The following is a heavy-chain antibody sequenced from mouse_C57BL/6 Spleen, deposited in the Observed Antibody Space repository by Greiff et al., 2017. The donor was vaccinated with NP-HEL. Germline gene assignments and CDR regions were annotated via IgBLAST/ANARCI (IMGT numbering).Heavy chain of an antibody. V-gene: IGHV1-50*01. J-gene: IGHJ2*01. CDR1: GYTFTSYW. D-gene: IGHD1-1*01. Sequence: QVQLQQPGAELVKPGASVKLSCKASGYTFTSYWMQWVKQRPGQGLEWIGEIDPSDSYTNYNQKFKGKATLTVDTSSSTAYMQLSSLTSEDSAVYYCARRTVDDYWGQGTTLTVSS. CDR3: ARRTVDDY. CDR2: IDPSDSYT.